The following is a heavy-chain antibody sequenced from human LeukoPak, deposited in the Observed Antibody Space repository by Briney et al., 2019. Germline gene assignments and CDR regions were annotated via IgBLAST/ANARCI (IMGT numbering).Heavy chain of an antibody. Sequence: GRSLRLSCAASGFTFSSYAMHWVRQAPGKGLEWVAVISYDGSNKYYADSMKGRFTISRDNSKNTLYLQMNSLRAEDTAVYYCVGYCSGGSCSNWGQGTLVTVSS. D-gene: IGHD2-15*01. CDR1: GFTFSSYA. V-gene: IGHV3-30*04. CDR3: VGYCSGGSCSN. CDR2: ISYDGSNK. J-gene: IGHJ4*02.